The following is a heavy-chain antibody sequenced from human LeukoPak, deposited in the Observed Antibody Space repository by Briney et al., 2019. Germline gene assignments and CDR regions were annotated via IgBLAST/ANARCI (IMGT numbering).Heavy chain of an antibody. CDR1: GFTFRLYV. V-gene: IGHV3-23*01. J-gene: IGHJ4*02. CDR2: ITGSGGSI. Sequence: PGGSLRLSCAASGFTFRLYVMTWVRQAPGKGLEWVSAITGSGGSIYYADSVRGRFTISRDNSKNTLCLQMNSLRAEDTAVYYCAHPSTPDYGGLDYWGQGTLVTVSS. D-gene: IGHD4-17*01. CDR3: AHPSTPDYGGLDY.